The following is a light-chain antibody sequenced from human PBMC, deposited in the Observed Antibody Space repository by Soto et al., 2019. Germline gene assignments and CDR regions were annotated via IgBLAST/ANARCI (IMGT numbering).Light chain of an antibody. CDR2: DAS. J-gene: IGKJ5*01. CDR1: QSISSW. V-gene: IGKV1-5*01. CDR3: QQCNNWPLIS. Sequence: DIQMTQSPSTLSASVGDRVTITCRASQSISSWLAWYQQKPGKAPKLLIYDASSLESGVPSRFSGSGSGTEFTLTISSLQPEDFALYYCQQCNNWPLISFGQGTRLEIK.